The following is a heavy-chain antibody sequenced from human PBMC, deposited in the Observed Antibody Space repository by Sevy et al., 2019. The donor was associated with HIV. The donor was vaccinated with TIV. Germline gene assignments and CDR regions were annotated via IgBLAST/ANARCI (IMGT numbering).Heavy chain of an antibody. CDR2: IRYDGSNK. CDR1: GFTFSSYG. CDR3: AKDLPDYYGSGSFRY. D-gene: IGHD3-10*01. V-gene: IGHV3-30*02. Sequence: GGSLRLSCAASGFTFSSYGMHWVRQAPGKVLEWVAFIRYDGSNKYYADSVKGRFTISRDNSKNTLYLQMNSLRAEDTAVYYCAKDLPDYYGSGSFRYWGQGTLVTVSS. J-gene: IGHJ4*02.